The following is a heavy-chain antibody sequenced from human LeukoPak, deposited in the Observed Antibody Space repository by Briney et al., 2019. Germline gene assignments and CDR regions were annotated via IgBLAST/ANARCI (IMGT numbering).Heavy chain of an antibody. CDR3: ARDRDSSGYFDY. CDR1: GFTFSSHA. D-gene: IGHD3-22*01. Sequence: PGGSLSLSCAASGFTFSSHAMSWVRQAPGKGLEWVSGISGSGGSTNYADSVRGRFTISRDNPKTTLYLQMNSLRAEDTAVYYSARDRDSSGYFDYWGQGTLVTVTS. J-gene: IGHJ4*02. V-gene: IGHV3-23*01. CDR2: ISGSGGST.